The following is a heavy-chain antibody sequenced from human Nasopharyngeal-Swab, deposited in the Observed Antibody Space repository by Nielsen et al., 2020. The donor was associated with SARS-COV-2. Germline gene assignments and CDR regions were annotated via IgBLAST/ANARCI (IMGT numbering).Heavy chain of an antibody. Sequence: GESLKISCAASGFTFSSYAMHWVRQAPGKGLEWVAVIPYDGSNKYYADSVKGRFTISRDNSKNTLYLQMNSLRAEDTAVYYCAGGQGTVTTYYYYGMDVWGQGTTVTVSS. J-gene: IGHJ6*02. CDR2: IPYDGSNK. D-gene: IGHD4-17*01. CDR1: GFTFSSYA. V-gene: IGHV3-30-3*01. CDR3: AGGQGTVTTYYYYGMDV.